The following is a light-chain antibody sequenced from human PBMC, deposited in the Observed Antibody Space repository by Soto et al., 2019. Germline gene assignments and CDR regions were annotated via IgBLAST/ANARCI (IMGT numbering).Light chain of an antibody. Sequence: QSVLTQPASVSGSPGQSITISCTGTSSDVGGYNYVSWYQQHPGKAPKLMIYEVSNRPSGVSNRFSGSKSGNTASLTISGLQAEDEADYYCQSYDPTLRTSLFGGGTKLTVL. CDR2: EVS. CDR1: SSDVGGYNY. CDR3: QSYDPTLRTSL. J-gene: IGLJ2*01. V-gene: IGLV2-14*01.